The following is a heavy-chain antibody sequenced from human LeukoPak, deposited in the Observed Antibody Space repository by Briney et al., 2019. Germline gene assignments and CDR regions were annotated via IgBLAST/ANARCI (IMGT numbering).Heavy chain of an antibody. Sequence: SSETLSLTCTVSGGSINRYYWPWIRQPAGKGLEWIGRIYTGGSTNYNPSLESRVTMSVDTSKNQFSLKLNSVTAADTAVYYCARQEGGIVGPYWGQGTLVTVSS. J-gene: IGHJ4*02. CDR2: IYTGGST. V-gene: IGHV4-4*07. D-gene: IGHD1-26*01. CDR1: GGSINRYY. CDR3: ARQEGGIVGPY.